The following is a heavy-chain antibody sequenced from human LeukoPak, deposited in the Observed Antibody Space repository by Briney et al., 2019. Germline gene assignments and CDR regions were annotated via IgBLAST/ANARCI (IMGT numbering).Heavy chain of an antibody. CDR1: GFTFSSYG. CDR2: IRYDGSNK. J-gene: IGHJ4*02. V-gene: IGHV3-30*02. CDR3: AKDQGNYGSGSYPLDY. Sequence: GGSLRLSCAASGFTFSSYGMHWVRQAPGKGLEWVAFIRYDGSNKYYADSVKGRFTISRDNSKNTLYLQMNSLRAEDTAVYYCAKDQGNYGSGSYPLDYWGQGTLVTVSS. D-gene: IGHD3-10*01.